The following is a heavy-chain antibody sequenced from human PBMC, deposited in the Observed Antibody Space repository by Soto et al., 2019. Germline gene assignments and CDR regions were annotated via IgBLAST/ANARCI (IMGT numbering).Heavy chain of an antibody. V-gene: IGHV3-53*01. CDR3: ARAYGGNPALFDP. J-gene: IGHJ5*02. CDR1: GFTVSSGY. CDR2: IYTSGST. Sequence: PGGSLRLSCAASGFTVSSGYMSWARQAPGKGLEWVSVIYTSGSTYYADSVKGRFTFSRDNSKNTLYLQMNSLRAEDTAVYYCARAYGGNPALFDPWGQGTLVTVSS. D-gene: IGHD2-15*01.